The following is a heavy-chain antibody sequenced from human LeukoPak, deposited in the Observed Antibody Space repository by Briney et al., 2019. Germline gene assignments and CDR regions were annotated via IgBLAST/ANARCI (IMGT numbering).Heavy chain of an antibody. V-gene: IGHV4-61*02. CDR3: ARSHRIATLPYYYYYMDV. CDR1: GGSISSGDYY. J-gene: IGHJ6*03. Sequence: SQTLSLTYTVSGGSISSGDYYWSWIRQPAGKGLEWIGRIYTSGSTNYNPSLKSRVTMSVDTSKNQFSLKLSSVTAADTAVYYCARSHRIATLPYYYYYMDVWGKGTTVTVSS. CDR2: IYTSGST.